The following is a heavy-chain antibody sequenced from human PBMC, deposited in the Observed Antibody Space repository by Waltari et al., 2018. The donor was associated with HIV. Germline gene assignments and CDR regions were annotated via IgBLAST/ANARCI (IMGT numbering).Heavy chain of an antibody. CDR2: MNPSTGNA. Sequence: QGQLVQSGAEVKQSRASVRISCKASGYTFTNYDINWLRQATGQGLEWMGWMNPSTGNAGFAHNFQGRVVMTRDIPINTAYMELSGLTSHDAAVYYCSTSRPGAMFGDAWGQGTLVTVSS. CDR3: STSRPGAMFGDA. V-gene: IGHV1-8*02. J-gene: IGHJ5*02. CDR1: GYTFTNYD. D-gene: IGHD3-3*01.